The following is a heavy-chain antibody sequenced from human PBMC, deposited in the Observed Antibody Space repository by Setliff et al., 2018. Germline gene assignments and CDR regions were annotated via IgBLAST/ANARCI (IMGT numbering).Heavy chain of an antibody. V-gene: IGHV2-5*02. CDR2: IFWDDDK. J-gene: IGHJ4*02. D-gene: IGHD2-2*01. Sequence: SGPTLVNPTQTLTVTCTFSGFSLTTSGVGVGWIRQPPGKALEWLAIIFWDDDKRYSPSLKNRLTITKDSLKRQVVLTMTNVDPVDTATYYCVHRPGYCFTTTCWNFDYWGQGALVTVSS. CDR1: GFSLTTSGVG. CDR3: VHRPGYCFTTTCWNFDY.